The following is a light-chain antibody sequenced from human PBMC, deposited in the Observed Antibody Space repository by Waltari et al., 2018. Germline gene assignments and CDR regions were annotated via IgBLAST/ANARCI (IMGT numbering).Light chain of an antibody. CDR3: SSYTSSDTLEVI. CDR1: SSDVVGYDY. CDR2: EVF. J-gene: IGLJ2*01. Sequence: QSALTQPASVSGSPGQSITISCTATSSDVVGYDYVSWYQQHPGKAPKLIIYEVFYRPSGVADRFSGSKSGNTASLTISGLQAEDEADYYCSSYTSSDTLEVIFGGGTKLTVL. V-gene: IGLV2-14*01.